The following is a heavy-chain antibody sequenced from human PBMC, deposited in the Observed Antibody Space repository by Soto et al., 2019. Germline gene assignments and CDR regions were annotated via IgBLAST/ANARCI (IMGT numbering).Heavy chain of an antibody. CDR3: TTSSYFGMDL. Sequence: EGQLVESGGGLVKPGGSLRLSCAASGITFSKAWMSWVRQAPGKGLEWVGRIKSKTDGGTTDYAAPAKGRFTFSRDDSENRLYLQMNSLKTEDTAVYYCTTSSYFGMDLWGQGTTVTVSS. CDR2: IKSKTDGGTT. CDR1: GITFSKAW. V-gene: IGHV3-15*01. J-gene: IGHJ6*02.